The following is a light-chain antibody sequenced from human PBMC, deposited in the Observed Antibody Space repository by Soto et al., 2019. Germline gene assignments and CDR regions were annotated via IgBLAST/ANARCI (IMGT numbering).Light chain of an antibody. CDR2: DIS. CDR3: QQRGNWPWT. V-gene: IGKV3-11*01. CDR1: QSVSSY. Sequence: DIVLTQSPATLSLSPGERATLSCRASQSVSSYLTWYQQKPGQAPRLLIHDISNRASGIPARFSGSGSGTDFTLPISSLEPEDFAVYYCQQRGNWPWTFGQGTKVEIK. J-gene: IGKJ1*01.